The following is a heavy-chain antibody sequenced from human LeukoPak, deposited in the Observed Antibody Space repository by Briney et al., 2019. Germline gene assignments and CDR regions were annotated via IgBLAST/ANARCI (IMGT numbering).Heavy chain of an antibody. CDR2: MNPGNGHT. Sequence: GASVKLSCKASGYTFTNYDINWVRHDTGQGLEWMGWMNPGNGHTGYAQELQGRVTMTRDTSISTAYMDLSSLISEDTAVYYCTRGPIVEGIRYFDTWGQGTLVTVSS. CDR1: GYTFTNYD. D-gene: IGHD1-14*01. CDR3: TRGPIVEGIRYFDT. J-gene: IGHJ4*02. V-gene: IGHV1-8*01.